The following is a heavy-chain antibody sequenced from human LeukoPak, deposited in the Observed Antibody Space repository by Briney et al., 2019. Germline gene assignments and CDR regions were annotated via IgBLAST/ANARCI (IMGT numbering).Heavy chain of an antibody. D-gene: IGHD3-22*01. V-gene: IGHV1-46*01. CDR3: ARDGHRRCHYDCSGREDAFDI. CDR1: GYTFTSYY. CDR2: INPSGGST. Sequence: GASVKVSCKASGYTFTSYYIHWVRQAPGEGLEWMGIINPSGGSTSYAQKFQGRVTMTRDMSTSTVYMELRSLRSDDTAVYYCARDGHRRCHYDCSGREDAFDIWGQGTMVTVSS. J-gene: IGHJ3*02.